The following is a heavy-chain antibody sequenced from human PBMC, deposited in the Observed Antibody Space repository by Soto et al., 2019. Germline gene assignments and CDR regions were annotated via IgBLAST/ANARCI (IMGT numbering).Heavy chain of an antibody. Sequence: EVQLVESGGDLVQPGRSLRLSCAASGFTFDDYAMHWVRQVPGRGLQWVSGLSWNGVTIGYAASVKGRFTVCRDNAKKSLYLQKGRLRPDDPGLYYCAGSRDFGRRGYSGFPYGMDVWGLGAKVTV. CDR2: LSWNGVTI. CDR1: GFTFDDYA. J-gene: IGHJ6*01. D-gene: IGHD3-3*01. V-gene: IGHV3-9*01. CDR3: AGSRDFGRRGYSGFPYGMDV.